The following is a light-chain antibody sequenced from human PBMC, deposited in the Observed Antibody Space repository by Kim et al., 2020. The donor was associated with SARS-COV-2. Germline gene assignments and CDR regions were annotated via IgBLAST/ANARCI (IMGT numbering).Light chain of an antibody. Sequence: GQSITISCTGTSSLVGDYNYVSWYQQHPDKAPKLIIYDVSDRPSGVSTHFSGSKSGTTASLTISGLQAADEADYYCTSYTGADTVVFGGGTQLTVL. V-gene: IGLV2-14*03. CDR2: DVS. J-gene: IGLJ2*01. CDR3: TSYTGADTVV. CDR1: SSLVGDYNY.